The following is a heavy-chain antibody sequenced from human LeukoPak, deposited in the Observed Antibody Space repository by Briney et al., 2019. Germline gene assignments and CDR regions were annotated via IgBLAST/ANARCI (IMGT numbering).Heavy chain of an antibody. V-gene: IGHV1-8*01. CDR3: ARGRYSYGYFPVY. Sequence: ASVKVSCKASGYTFTSYDINWVRQATGQGLEWMGWMNPNSGNTGYAQKFQGRVTMTRNTSISTAYMELSSLRSEDTAAYYCARGRYSYGYFPVYWGQGTLVTVSS. J-gene: IGHJ4*02. D-gene: IGHD5-18*01. CDR2: MNPNSGNT. CDR1: GYTFTSYD.